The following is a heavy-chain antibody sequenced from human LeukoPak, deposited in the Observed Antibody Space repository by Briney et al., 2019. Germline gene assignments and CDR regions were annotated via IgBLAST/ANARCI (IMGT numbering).Heavy chain of an antibody. V-gene: IGHV3-11*01. CDR2: ISSSGSTI. Sequence: GGSLRLSCAASGFTFSDCYMSWIRQAPGKGLEWVSYISSSGSTIYYADSVKGRFTVSRDNAKNSLYLQMNSLRAEDTAVYYCAKDCNYYYVSGIYINWFAPWGKGTLVTVS. CDR1: GFTFSDCY. D-gene: IGHD3-10*01. J-gene: IGHJ5*02. CDR3: AKDCNYYYVSGIYINWFAP.